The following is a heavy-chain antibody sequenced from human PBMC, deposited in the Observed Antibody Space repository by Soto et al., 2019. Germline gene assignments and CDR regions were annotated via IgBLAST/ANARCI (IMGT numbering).Heavy chain of an antibody. V-gene: IGHV1-69*13. J-gene: IGHJ4*02. CDR1: GGTFSSYA. D-gene: IGHD5-12*01. Sequence: ASVKVSCKASGGTFSSYAISWVRQAPGQGLEWMGGIIPIFGTANYAQKFQGRVTITADESTSTAYMELSSLRSEDTAVYYCAPHPLPMATISVWGQGTLVTVSS. CDR2: IIPIFGTA. CDR3: APHPLPMATISV.